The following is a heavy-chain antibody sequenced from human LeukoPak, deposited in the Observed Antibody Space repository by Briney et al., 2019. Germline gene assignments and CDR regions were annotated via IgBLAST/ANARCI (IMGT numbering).Heavy chain of an antibody. J-gene: IGHJ4*02. Sequence: GGSLRLSFAASGFPFSSYAMSWVRPAPGKGLEWVSAISGSGGSTYYADSVKGRFTISRDNSKNTLYLQMNSLRAEETAVYCCAKFGAYCGGDCYYYFDYWGQGTLVTVS. CDR1: GFPFSSYA. D-gene: IGHD2-21*02. CDR2: ISGSGGST. V-gene: IGHV3-23*01. CDR3: AKFGAYCGGDCYYYFDY.